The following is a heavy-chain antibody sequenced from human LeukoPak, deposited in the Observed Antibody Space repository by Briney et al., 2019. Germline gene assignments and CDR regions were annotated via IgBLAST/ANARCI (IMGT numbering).Heavy chain of an antibody. CDR3: TTGELLNAFDI. CDR1: GYTFTGYY. J-gene: IGHJ3*02. CDR2: INPNSGGT. Sequence: GASVKVSCKASGYTFTGYYMHWVRRAPGQGLEWMGRINPNSGGTNYAQKFQGRVTMTRDTSISTAYMELSRLRSDDTAVYYCTTGELLNAFDIWGQGTMVTVSS. D-gene: IGHD1-26*01. V-gene: IGHV1-2*06.